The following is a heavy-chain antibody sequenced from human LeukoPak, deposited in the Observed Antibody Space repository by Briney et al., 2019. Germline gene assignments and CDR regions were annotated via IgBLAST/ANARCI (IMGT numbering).Heavy chain of an antibody. CDR2: IYYSGST. CDR1: GGSISSYY. D-gene: IGHD3-3*01. J-gene: IGHJ6*02. CDR3: ARHTPSYYDAFYYYYYGMDV. Sequence: SETLSLTCTVSGGSISSYYWSWIRQPPGKGLERIGYIYYSGSTNYNPSLKSRVTISVDTSKNQFSLKLSSVTATDTAVYYCARHTPSYYDAFYYYYYGMDVWGQGTTVTVSS. V-gene: IGHV4-59*08.